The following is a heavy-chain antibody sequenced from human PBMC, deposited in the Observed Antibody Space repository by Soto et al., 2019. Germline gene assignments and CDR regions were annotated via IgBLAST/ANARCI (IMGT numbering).Heavy chain of an antibody. V-gene: IGHV1-69*13. CDR1: GGTFKTYA. CDR3: ARDREVTGAYYYGLDV. Sequence: EASVKVSCKVSGGTFKTYAISWVRQAPGQGLEWMGGVIPIFGTANYAQMFQGRVTITADESTSTAYMELSSLRFDDTAVYYCARDREVTGAYYYGLDVWGQGTTVTVSS. D-gene: IGHD3-9*01. CDR2: VIPIFGTA. J-gene: IGHJ6*02.